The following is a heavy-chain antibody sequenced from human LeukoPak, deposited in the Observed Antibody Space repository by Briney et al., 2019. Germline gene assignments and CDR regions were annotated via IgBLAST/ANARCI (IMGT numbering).Heavy chain of an antibody. D-gene: IGHD3-3*01. CDR3: ARGRITIFGVVIPHFDN. CDR1: RGSISSYY. V-gene: IGHV4-59*01. CDR2: IDNSGNT. J-gene: IGHJ4*02. Sequence: PSETLSLTCTVSRGSISSYYWSWIRRPPGKGLEWIGYIDNSGNTNSNPSLKSRVTMSVDTSKNQFSLKLSSVIAADTAVYYCARGRITIFGVVIPHFDNWGQGTLVTVSS.